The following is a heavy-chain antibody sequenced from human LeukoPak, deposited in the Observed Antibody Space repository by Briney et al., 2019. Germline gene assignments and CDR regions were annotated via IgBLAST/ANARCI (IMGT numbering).Heavy chain of an antibody. Sequence: PGGSLRLSCAASGFTFSSYGMSWVRQAPGKGLEWVAFIRYDGSEKYYADSVKGRFTISRDNSKNTLYLQMKSLRPEDTAVYYCATNSVPEFWGQGNLVTVSS. CDR1: GFTFSSYG. CDR3: ATNSVPEF. J-gene: IGHJ4*02. V-gene: IGHV3-30*02. D-gene: IGHD4-23*01. CDR2: IRYDGSEK.